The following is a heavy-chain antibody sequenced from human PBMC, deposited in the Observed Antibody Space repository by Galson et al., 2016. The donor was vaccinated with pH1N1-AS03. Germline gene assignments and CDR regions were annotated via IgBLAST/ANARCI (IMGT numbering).Heavy chain of an antibody. Sequence: SLRLSCAAAGFTFSSYAMYWVRQAPGKGLEYVSVISGNGFSTYYANSVMGRFTISRDNSKNTLYLQMGSLRTEDMAVYYCARGPVSYSNYWFPPPDYWGQGTLVTVSS. CDR2: ISGNGFST. D-gene: IGHD6-13*01. J-gene: IGHJ4*02. CDR1: GFTFSSYA. CDR3: ARGPVSYSNYWFPPPDY. V-gene: IGHV3-64*01.